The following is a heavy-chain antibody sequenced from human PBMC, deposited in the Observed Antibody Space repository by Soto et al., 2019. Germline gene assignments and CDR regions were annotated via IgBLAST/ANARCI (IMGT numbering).Heavy chain of an antibody. CDR1: GFTFSSYA. CDR2: ISYDGSNK. Sequence: QVQLVESGGGVVQPGRSLRLSCAASGFTFSSYAMHWVRQAPGKGLEWVAVISYDGSNKYYADSVKGRFTISRDNSKNTLYLQMNSLGAEDTAVYYCARGTNVLVWFGELSEGLDYWRQGTLVTVSS. V-gene: IGHV3-30-3*01. J-gene: IGHJ4*02. CDR3: ARGTNVLVWFGELSEGLDY. D-gene: IGHD3-10*01.